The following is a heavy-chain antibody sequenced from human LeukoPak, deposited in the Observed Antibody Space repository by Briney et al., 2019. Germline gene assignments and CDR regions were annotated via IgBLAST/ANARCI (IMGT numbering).Heavy chain of an antibody. J-gene: IGHJ4*02. Sequence: GGSLRLSCAASGFTFSSYAMSWVRQAPGKGLEWVSAISGSGGSTYYADSVKGRFTISRDNSKNTLYLQKNSLRAEDTAVYYCAKDEDSYGFKAYWGQGTLVTVSS. D-gene: IGHD5-18*01. CDR1: GFTFSSYA. V-gene: IGHV3-23*01. CDR3: AKDEDSYGFKAY. CDR2: ISGSGGST.